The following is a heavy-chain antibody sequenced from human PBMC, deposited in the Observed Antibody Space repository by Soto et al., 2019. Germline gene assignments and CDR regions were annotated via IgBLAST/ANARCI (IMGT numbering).Heavy chain of an antibody. Sequence: GGSLRLSCAAAGFAFDSHWMHWARQAPGKGLVWVSRINGDGSSTFYADSVKGRFTISRDNARNTVYLQMNSLRAEDTAVYYCARGIQWRYGMDVWGQGTTVTVSS. J-gene: IGHJ6*02. CDR2: INGDGSST. V-gene: IGHV3-74*01. D-gene: IGHD5-12*01. CDR3: ARGIQWRYGMDV. CDR1: GFAFDSHW.